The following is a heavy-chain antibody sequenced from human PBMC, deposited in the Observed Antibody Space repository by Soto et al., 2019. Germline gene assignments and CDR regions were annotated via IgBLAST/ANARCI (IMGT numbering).Heavy chain of an antibody. CDR1: GGSISSYY. CDR2: IYYSGNT. D-gene: IGHD4-17*01. V-gene: IGHV4-59*08. CDR3: ARHHRPYGAYGFEIDY. J-gene: IGHJ4*02. Sequence: QVQLQESGPGLVKPSETLSLTCTVSGGSISSYYWSWIRQPPGKGLEWIGYIYYSGNTNFNPSLKSRVSMSXXTXKXXFSLKLSAVTAADTAVYYCARHHRPYGAYGFEIDYWGQGTLVTVSS.